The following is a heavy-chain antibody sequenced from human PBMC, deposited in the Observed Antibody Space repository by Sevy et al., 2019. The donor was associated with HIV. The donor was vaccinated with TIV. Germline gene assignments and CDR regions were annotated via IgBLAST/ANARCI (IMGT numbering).Heavy chain of an antibody. J-gene: IGHJ5*02. V-gene: IGHV4-39*01. D-gene: IGHD2-15*01. CDR3: ARLPYCSGGSCYFIWFDP. CDR1: GGSISSSSYY. CDR2: IYYSGST. Sequence: SETLSLTCTVSGGSISSSSYYWGWIRQPPGKGLEWIGSIYYSGSTYYNPSLKSRVTISVDTSKNQFSLKLSSVTAAETAVYYCARLPYCSGGSCYFIWFDPWGQGTLVTVSS.